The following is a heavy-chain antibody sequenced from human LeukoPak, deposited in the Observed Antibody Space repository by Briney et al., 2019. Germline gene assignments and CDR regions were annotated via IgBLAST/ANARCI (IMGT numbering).Heavy chain of an antibody. CDR3: AKAPSEIGGYYPEYFRH. Sequence: QSGGSLRLSCAASGFTLSSYWMHWVRHSPGKGLVWVSRIKSEGSTSYANSVKGRFTSSRDNAKNTVSLQMTSLRAEDTGVYYCAKAPSEIGGYYPEYFRHWGQGTLVIVSS. J-gene: IGHJ1*01. CDR2: IKSEGST. D-gene: IGHD3-22*01. V-gene: IGHV3-74*01. CDR1: GFTLSSYW.